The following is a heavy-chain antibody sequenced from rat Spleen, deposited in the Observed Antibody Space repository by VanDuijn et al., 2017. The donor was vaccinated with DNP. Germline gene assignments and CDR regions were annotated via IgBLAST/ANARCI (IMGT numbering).Heavy chain of an antibody. CDR1: GFTFSDYY. CDR3: VRPHYFSSGGFAY. CDR2: ISYHVGGT. V-gene: IGHV5-22*01. J-gene: IGHJ3*01. D-gene: IGHD1-1*01. Sequence: EVQLVESGGGLVQPGGSLKLSCAASGFTFSDYYMAWVRQAPTRGLELVAYISYHVGGTYYGDSVKGRFTISRDDAKSTLYLQMHSLTSEDMATYYCVRPHYFSSGGFAYWGQGTLVTVSS.